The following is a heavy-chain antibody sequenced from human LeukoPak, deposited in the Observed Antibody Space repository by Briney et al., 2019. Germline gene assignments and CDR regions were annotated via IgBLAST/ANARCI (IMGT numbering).Heavy chain of an antibody. V-gene: IGHV4-59*08. Sequence: SETLSLTCAVSGGSISGYYGSWSRHPPGKGLEWIGYIFYIGTTIYNPSLRGRVTMSVDVSKNQFSLNLSSLTATDTAFYYCARHDPVGHFLRGMDVWGQGTTVTVSS. CDR2: IFYIGTT. CDR3: ARHDPVGHFLRGMDV. CDR1: GGSISGYY. D-gene: IGHD2/OR15-2a*01. J-gene: IGHJ6*02.